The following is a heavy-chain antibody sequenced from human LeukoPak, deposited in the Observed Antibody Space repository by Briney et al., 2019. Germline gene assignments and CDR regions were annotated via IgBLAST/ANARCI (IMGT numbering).Heavy chain of an antibody. CDR1: GFTFSSYS. CDR3: ARGRVSYYYMDV. D-gene: IGHD6-13*01. Sequence: GGSLRLSCAASGFTFSSYSMNRVRQAPGKGLGWVSSTSVSSSYIYYADSVKGRFTIARDNAKNSLYLQMNSRRAKDTAVYYCARGRVSYYYMDVWGKGTTVTVSS. CDR2: TSVSSSYI. V-gene: IGHV3-21*01. J-gene: IGHJ6*03.